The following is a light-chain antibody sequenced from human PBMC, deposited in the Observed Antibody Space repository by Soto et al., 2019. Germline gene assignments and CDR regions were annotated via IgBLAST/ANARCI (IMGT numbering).Light chain of an antibody. CDR1: NSDVGSFNL. V-gene: IGLV2-23*02. J-gene: IGLJ2*01. CDR3: CSYAGSTNFII. Sequence: QSALTQPASVSGSPGQSITISCTGTNSDVGSFNLVSWYQQHPGKVPKVLIYEVTKRPSGVSNRFSGSKSGNTASLTISGLQAEDEADYYCCSYAGSTNFIIFGGGTKLTV. CDR2: EVT.